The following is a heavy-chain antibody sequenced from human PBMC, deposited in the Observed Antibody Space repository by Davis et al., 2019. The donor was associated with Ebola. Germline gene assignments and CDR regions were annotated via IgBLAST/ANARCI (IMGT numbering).Heavy chain of an antibody. CDR3: ARELRITMVQGVIGWFDP. Sequence: AASVKVSCKASGGTFSSYAIGWVRQAPGQGLEWMGWISAYNGNTNYAQKFQGRVTITRDTSASTAYMELSSLRSEDTAVYYCARELRITMVQGVIGWFDPWGQGTLVTVSS. CDR1: GGTFSSYA. D-gene: IGHD3-10*01. CDR2: ISAYNGNT. J-gene: IGHJ5*02. V-gene: IGHV1-18*01.